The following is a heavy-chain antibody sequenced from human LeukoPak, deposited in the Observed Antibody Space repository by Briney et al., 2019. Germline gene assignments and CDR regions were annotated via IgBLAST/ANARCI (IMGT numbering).Heavy chain of an antibody. CDR3: ARLSATADY. CDR1: YY. CDR2: ISSSGSTI. V-gene: IGHV3-11*04. D-gene: IGHD2-21*02. J-gene: IGHJ4*02. Sequence: YYWGWIRQPPGKGLEWVSYISSSGSTIYYADSVKGRFTISRDNAKNSLYLQMNSLRAEDTAVCYCARLSATADYWGQGTLVTVSS.